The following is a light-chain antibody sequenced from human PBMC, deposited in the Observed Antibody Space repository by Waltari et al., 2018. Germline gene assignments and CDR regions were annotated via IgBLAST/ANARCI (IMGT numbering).Light chain of an antibody. CDR3: ASRDDSLNGWV. CDR2: NDN. CDR1: TSNIGNNP. V-gene: IGLV1-44*01. Sequence: QSVLTQPPSASGTPGQRVTISCSGSTSNIGNNPVYRYQQLPGTAPKLLIYNDNQRPWGVPDRFSGSKSGPSGSLAISGLQSDDEADYYCASRDDSLNGWVFGGGTKVTVL. J-gene: IGLJ3*02.